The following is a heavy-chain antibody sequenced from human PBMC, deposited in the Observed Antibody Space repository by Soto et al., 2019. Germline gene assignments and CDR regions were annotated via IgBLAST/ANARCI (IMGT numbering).Heavy chain of an antibody. CDR2: ISGSGGST. Sequence: GGSLRLSCAASGFTFSSYAMSWVRQAPGKGLEWVSAISGSGGSTYYADSVKGRFTISRDNSKNTLYLQMNSLRAEDTAVYYCAKDLAYGDYGGGFDYWGQGTLVTVSA. CDR1: GFTFSSYA. D-gene: IGHD4-17*01. V-gene: IGHV3-23*01. CDR3: AKDLAYGDYGGGFDY. J-gene: IGHJ4*02.